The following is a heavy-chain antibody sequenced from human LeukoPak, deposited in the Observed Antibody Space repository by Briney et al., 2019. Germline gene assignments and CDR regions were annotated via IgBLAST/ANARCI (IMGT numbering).Heavy chain of an antibody. CDR2: IRSKAYGGTT. CDR3: TGSGMWLPFDY. Sequence: PGGSLRLSCTASGFTFGDYAMSWVRQAPGKGLEWVGFIRSKAYGGTTEYAASVKGRFTISRDDSKSIAYLQMNSLKTEDTAVYYCTGSGMWLPFDYWGQGTLVTVSS. D-gene: IGHD5-12*01. V-gene: IGHV3-49*04. J-gene: IGHJ4*02. CDR1: GFTFGDYA.